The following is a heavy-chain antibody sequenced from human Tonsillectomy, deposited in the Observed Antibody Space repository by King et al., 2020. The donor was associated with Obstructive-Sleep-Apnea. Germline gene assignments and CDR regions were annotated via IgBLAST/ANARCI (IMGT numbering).Heavy chain of an antibody. J-gene: IGHJ4*02. Sequence: QLQESGPGLVKPSETLSLTCTVSGGSISSSRNYWGWIRQPPGKGLEWIASIYYSWNTYHNPFLKSRVTISVDTAKNQFSLKVSSGTASDTAVYYCGGFWGSGWDDNYFDYWGQGTLVTVSS. CDR1: GGSISSSRNY. CDR2: IYYSWNT. V-gene: IGHV4-39*07. D-gene: IGHD6-19*01. CDR3: GGFWGSGWDDNYFDY.